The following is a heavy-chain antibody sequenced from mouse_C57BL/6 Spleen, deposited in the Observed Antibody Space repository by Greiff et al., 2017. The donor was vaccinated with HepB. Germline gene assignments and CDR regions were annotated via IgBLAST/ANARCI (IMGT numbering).Heavy chain of an antibody. CDR2: IYPGSGST. J-gene: IGHJ2*01. CDR3: ARRRDYYGSSFFDY. D-gene: IGHD1-1*01. Sequence: QVHVKQPGAELVKPGASVKMSCKASGYTFTSYWITWVKQRPGQGLEWIGDIYPGSGSTNYNEKFKSKATLTVDTSSSTAYMQLSSLTSEDSAVYYCARRRDYYGSSFFDYWGQGTTLTVSS. CDR1: GYTFTSYW. V-gene: IGHV1-55*01.